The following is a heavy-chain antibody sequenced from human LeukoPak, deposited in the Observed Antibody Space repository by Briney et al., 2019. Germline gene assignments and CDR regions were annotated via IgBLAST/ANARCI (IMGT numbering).Heavy chain of an antibody. CDR3: VKEAEQMPWGSLDY. Sequence: GGSLRLSCAASGFTFSSSAMSWVRQAPGKGLEYVSAISSNGGSTYYADSVKGRFTISRDNSKNTLYLQMSSLRAEDTAVYYCVKEAEQMPWGSLDYWGQGTLVTVSS. CDR1: GFTFSSSA. J-gene: IGHJ4*02. D-gene: IGHD3-16*01. CDR2: ISSNGGST. V-gene: IGHV3-64D*06.